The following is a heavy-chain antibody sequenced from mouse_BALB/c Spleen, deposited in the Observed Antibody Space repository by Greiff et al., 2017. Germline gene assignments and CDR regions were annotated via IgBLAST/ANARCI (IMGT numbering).Heavy chain of an antibody. CDR3: ARNLGTVVAKGPWFAY. CDR2: IWSGGST. Sequence: QVQLKQSGPGLVQPSQSLSITCTVSGFSLTSYGVHWVRQSPGKGLEWLGVIWSGGSTAYNAAFISRLSISKDNSKSQVFFKMNSLQADDTAIYYCARNLGTVVAKGPWFAYWGQGTLVTVSA. V-gene: IGHV2-4-1*01. J-gene: IGHJ3*01. CDR1: GFSLTSYG. D-gene: IGHD1-1*01.